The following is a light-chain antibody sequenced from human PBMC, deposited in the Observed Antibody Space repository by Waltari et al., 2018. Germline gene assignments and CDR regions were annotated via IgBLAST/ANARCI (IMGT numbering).Light chain of an antibody. V-gene: IGKV1-12*01. Sequence: DIQMTQSPSSVSASVGDRVTITCRASQGISTSLAWYQQRPGKAPKVLIYSSSSLQSGVPPRFSGSGSGTDFTLTIDGLQPEDFATYYCQQGNSFPPTFGQGTKVEIK. CDR2: SSS. CDR3: QQGNSFPPT. CDR1: QGISTS. J-gene: IGKJ1*01.